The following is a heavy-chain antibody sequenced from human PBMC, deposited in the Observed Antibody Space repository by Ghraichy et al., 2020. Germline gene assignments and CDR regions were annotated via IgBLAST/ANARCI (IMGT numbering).Heavy chain of an antibody. D-gene: IGHD6-6*01. Sequence: LSLTCAASGFTFSSYGMHWVRQAPGKGLEWVAVIWYDGSNKYYADSVKGRFTISRDNSKNTLYLQMNSLRAEDTAVYYCATSPPPIAARQIGYMDVWGKGTTVTVSS. CDR2: IWYDGSNK. V-gene: IGHV3-33*01. CDR3: ATSPPPIAARQIGYMDV. CDR1: GFTFSSYG. J-gene: IGHJ6*03.